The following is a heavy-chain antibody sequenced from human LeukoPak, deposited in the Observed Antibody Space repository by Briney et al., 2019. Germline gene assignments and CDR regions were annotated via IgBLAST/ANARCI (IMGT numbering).Heavy chain of an antibody. V-gene: IGHV4-39*07. D-gene: IGHD3-10*01. J-gene: IGHJ4*02. CDR1: GGSISSSSYY. CDR2: IYHSGST. CDR3: ASGVYYYGSGSTPFDY. Sequence: KSSETLSLTCTVSGGSISSSSYYWGWIRQPPGKGLEWIGEIYHSGSTNYNPSLKSRVTISVDKSKNQFSLKLSSVTAADTAVYYCASGVYYYGSGSTPFDYWGQGTLVTVSS.